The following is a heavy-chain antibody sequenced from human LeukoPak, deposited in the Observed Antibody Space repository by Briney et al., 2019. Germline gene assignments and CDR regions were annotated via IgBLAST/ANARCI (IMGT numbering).Heavy chain of an antibody. V-gene: IGHV3-23*01. D-gene: IGHD6-19*01. CDR1: GFIFDDYG. CDR3: AKGGSGWYRGYFQH. J-gene: IGHJ1*01. Sequence: GGSLRLSCAASGFIFDDYGMSWVRQAPGKGLEWVSGISGSGGSTDYADSVKGRFTISRDNSKNTLYLQMNSLRAEDTAVYYCAKGGSGWYRGYFQHWGQGTLVTVSS. CDR2: ISGSGGST.